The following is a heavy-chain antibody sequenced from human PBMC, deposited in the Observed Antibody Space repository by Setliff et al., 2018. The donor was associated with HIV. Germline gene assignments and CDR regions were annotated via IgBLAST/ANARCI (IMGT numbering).Heavy chain of an antibody. CDR3: ARGATVPFTNSWYYLDY. V-gene: IGHV4-34*01. J-gene: IGHJ4*02. CDR2: INQSGST. Sequence: SETLSLTCAVYGGSFSTYFWTWLRQPPGKGLEWIGEINQSGSTKYNPSLESRITISADASKNQFSLKLTSMTAADTAVYFCARGATVPFTNSWYYLDYWGRGTQVTVSS. D-gene: IGHD2-8*01. CDR1: GGSFSTYF.